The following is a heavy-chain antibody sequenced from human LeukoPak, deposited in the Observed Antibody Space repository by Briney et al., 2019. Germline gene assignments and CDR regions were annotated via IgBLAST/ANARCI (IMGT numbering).Heavy chain of an antibody. Sequence: QPGGSLRLSCAASGFTFSSYAMSWVRQAPGKGLEWVSAISGSGGSTYYADSVKGRFTISRDNSKNTLYLQMNSLRAEDTAVYYCAKEPRAHPGIAAAGDNWGQGTLVTVSS. D-gene: IGHD6-13*01. CDR3: AKEPRAHPGIAAAGDN. CDR1: GFTFSSYA. V-gene: IGHV3-23*01. CDR2: ISGSGGST. J-gene: IGHJ4*02.